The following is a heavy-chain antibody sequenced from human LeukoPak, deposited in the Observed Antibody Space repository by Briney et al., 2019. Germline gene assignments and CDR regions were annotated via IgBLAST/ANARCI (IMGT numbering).Heavy chain of an antibody. CDR1: GFTFSSYG. Sequence: GGSLRLSCAASGFTFSSYGMHWVRQAPGKGLEWVAVISYDGSNKYYADSVKGRFTISRDNSKNTLYLQMNSLRAEDTAVYYCAKEALWSGELLVNWFDHWGQGTLVTVSS. J-gene: IGHJ5*02. D-gene: IGHD3-10*01. CDR2: ISYDGSNK. V-gene: IGHV3-30*18. CDR3: AKEALWSGELLVNWFDH.